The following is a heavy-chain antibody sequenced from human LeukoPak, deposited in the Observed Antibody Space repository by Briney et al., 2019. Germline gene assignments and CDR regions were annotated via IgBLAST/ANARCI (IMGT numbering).Heavy chain of an antibody. Sequence: PSETLSLTCAVYGGSFSGYYWSWIRQPPGKGLEWIGEINHSGSTNYNPSLKSRVTISVDTSKNQFSLKLSSVTAADTAVYYCARSRKTMVRGAYNWFDPWGQGTLVTVSS. J-gene: IGHJ5*02. CDR3: ARSRKTMVRGAYNWFDP. D-gene: IGHD3-10*01. V-gene: IGHV4-34*01. CDR1: GGSFSGYY. CDR2: INHSGST.